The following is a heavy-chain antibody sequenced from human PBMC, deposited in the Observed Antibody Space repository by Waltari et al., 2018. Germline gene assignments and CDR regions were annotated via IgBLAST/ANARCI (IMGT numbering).Heavy chain of an antibody. V-gene: IGHV1-69*09. Sequence: QVQLVQSGAEVKKPGSSVKVSCKASGGTFSSYAISWVRQAPGQGLEWMGRIIPILGIANYAKKFQGRVTITADKSTSTAYMELSSLRSEDTAVYYCAREMTHGWLRRAQFDPWGQGTLVTVSS. CDR3: AREMTHGWLRRAQFDP. CDR2: IIPILGIA. CDR1: GGTFSSYA. D-gene: IGHD5-12*01. J-gene: IGHJ5*02.